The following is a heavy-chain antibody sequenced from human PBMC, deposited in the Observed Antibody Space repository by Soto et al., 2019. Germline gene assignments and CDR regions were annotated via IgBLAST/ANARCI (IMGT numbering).Heavy chain of an antibody. CDR1: GYSFAGYW. CDR3: ARGRIPSAIFDWFDP. CDR2: IDPSDSQT. V-gene: IGHV5-10-1*01. J-gene: IGHJ5*02. D-gene: IGHD2-2*01. Sequence: PGESLKISCKGSGYSFAGYWITWVRQKPGKGLEWMGRIDPSDSQTYYSPSFRGHVTISVTKSITTVFLQWSSLRGEDTGVYYCARGRIPSAIFDWFDPWGQGTLVTVSS.